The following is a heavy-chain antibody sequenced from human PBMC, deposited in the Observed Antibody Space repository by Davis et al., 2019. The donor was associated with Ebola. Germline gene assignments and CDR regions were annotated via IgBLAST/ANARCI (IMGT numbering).Heavy chain of an antibody. J-gene: IGHJ5*02. CDR2: INPNSGGT. CDR1: GYTFTGYY. CDR3: ARDGWTGYYPYNWFDP. Sequence: ASVKVSCKASGYTFTGYYMHWVRQAPGQGLEWMGWINPNSGGTNYAQKFQGRVTMTRDTSISTAYMELSRLRSDDTAVYYCARDGWTGYYPYNWFDPWGQGTLVTVSS. V-gene: IGHV1-2*02. D-gene: IGHD3/OR15-3a*01.